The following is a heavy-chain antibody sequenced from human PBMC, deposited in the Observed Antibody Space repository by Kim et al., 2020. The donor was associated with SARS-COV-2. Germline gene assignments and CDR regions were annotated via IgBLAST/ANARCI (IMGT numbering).Heavy chain of an antibody. D-gene: IGHD2-2*02. V-gene: IGHV3-30*04. CDR2: ISYDGSNK. J-gene: IGHJ4*02. Sequence: GGSLRLSCAASGFTFSSYAMHWVRQAPGKGLEWVAVISYDGSNKYYADSVKGRFTISRDNSKNTLYLQMNSLRAEDTAVYYCARDRLLYQLYFDYWGQGTLVTVSS. CDR3: ARDRLLYQLYFDY. CDR1: GFTFSSYA.